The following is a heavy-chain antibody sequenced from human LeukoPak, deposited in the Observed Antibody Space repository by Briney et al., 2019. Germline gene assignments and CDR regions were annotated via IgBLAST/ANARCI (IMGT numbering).Heavy chain of an antibody. V-gene: IGHV1-69*06. Sequence: SVKVSCKASGGTFSSYAISWVRQAPGQGLEWMGGIIPIFGTANYAQKFQGRVTITADKSTSTAYMELSSLRSEDTAVYYCARPYCSGGSCHDFFDYWGQGTLVTVSS. CDR3: ARPYCSGGSCHDFFDY. D-gene: IGHD2-15*01. CDR2: IIPIFGTA. J-gene: IGHJ4*02. CDR1: GGTFSSYA.